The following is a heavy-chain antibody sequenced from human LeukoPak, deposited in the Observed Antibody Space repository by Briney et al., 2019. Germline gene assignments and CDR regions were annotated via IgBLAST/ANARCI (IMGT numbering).Heavy chain of an antibody. D-gene: IGHD3-3*01. J-gene: IGHJ4*02. CDR3: AGVSYDFWSGYYSDY. CDR1: GGSISSYY. V-gene: IGHV4-4*09. Sequence: SETLSLTCAVSGGSISSYYWSWIRQPPGKGLEWIGYIYTSGSTNYNPSLKSRVTISVDTSKNQFSLKLSSVTAADTAVYYCAGVSYDFWSGYYSDYWGQGTLVTVSS. CDR2: IYTSGST.